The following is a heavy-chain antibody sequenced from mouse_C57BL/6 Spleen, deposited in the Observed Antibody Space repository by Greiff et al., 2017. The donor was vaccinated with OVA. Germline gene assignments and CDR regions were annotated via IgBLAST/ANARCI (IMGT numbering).Heavy chain of an antibody. J-gene: IGHJ2*01. CDR1: GFTFSDAW. Sequence: EVKVVESGGGLVQPGGSMKLSCAASGFTFSDAWMDWVRQSPEKGLEWVAEIRNKANNHATYYAESVKGRFTISRDDSKSSVYLQMNSLRAEDTGIYYCTVYDGYPGDYWGQGTTLTVSS. CDR2: IRNKANNHAT. CDR3: TVYDGYPGDY. V-gene: IGHV6-6*01. D-gene: IGHD2-3*01.